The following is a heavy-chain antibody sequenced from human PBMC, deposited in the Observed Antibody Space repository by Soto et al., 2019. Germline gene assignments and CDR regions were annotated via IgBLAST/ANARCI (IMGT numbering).Heavy chain of an antibody. J-gene: IGHJ4*02. CDR1: GFTFSDHH. CDR3: VRVDYCNAGRCPPLDG. Sequence: EVQLVESGGGLVQPGGSLRLSCAASGFTFSDHHIDWVRQAPGKGLEWVGRGRNKATSYTSEYAAAVKGRFTISRDDSMNLINMKMSGVKTDDTAVDHCVRVDYCNAGRCPPLDGWGQGTLVIVSS. CDR2: GRNKATSYTS. D-gene: IGHD2-15*01. V-gene: IGHV3-72*01.